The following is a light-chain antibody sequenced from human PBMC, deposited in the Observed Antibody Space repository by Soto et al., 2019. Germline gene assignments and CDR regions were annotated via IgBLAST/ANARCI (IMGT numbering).Light chain of an antibody. CDR1: STDVGGYNY. CDR2: DVF. J-gene: IGLJ2*01. Sequence: QSALTQPASVSGSPGQSITISCTGTSTDVGGYNYVSWYQHHPGKAPKLMIYDVFNRPSGVSNRFSGSKSGNTASLTISGFQAEDEADYFCNSYTTSSTPVVFGGWTKVTVL. CDR3: NSYTTSSTPVV. V-gene: IGLV2-14*03.